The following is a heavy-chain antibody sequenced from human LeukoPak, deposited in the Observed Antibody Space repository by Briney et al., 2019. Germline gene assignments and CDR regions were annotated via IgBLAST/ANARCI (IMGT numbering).Heavy chain of an antibody. CDR3: ARDLPAGMAARPPYQLDY. CDR2: ISVYNGDT. CDR1: GGTFSSYA. D-gene: IGHD6-6*01. Sequence: GASVKVSCKASGGTFSSYAITWVRQVPGQGLEWMGWISVYNGDTKYAQKFQGRVTLTTETSTSTVYMELRSLKSDDTAVYYCARDLPAGMAARPPYQLDYWGQGTRVTVSS. J-gene: IGHJ4*02. V-gene: IGHV1-18*01.